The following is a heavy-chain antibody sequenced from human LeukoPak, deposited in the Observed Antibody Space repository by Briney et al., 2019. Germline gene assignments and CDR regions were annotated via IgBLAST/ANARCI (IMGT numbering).Heavy chain of an antibody. CDR3: ARDNRYCGGDCYHYFDY. Sequence: SETLSLTCAVYGGSFSGYYWSWIRQPPGKGLEWIGEINHSGSTNYNPSLKSRVTISVDTSKNQFSLKLSSVTAADTAVYYCARDNRYCGGDCYHYFDYWGQGTLVTVSS. V-gene: IGHV4-34*01. CDR2: INHSGST. CDR1: GGSFSGYY. J-gene: IGHJ4*02. D-gene: IGHD2-21*02.